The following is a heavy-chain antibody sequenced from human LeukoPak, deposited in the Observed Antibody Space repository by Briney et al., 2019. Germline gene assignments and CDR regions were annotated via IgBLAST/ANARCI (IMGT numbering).Heavy chain of an antibody. Sequence: SETLSLTCTVSGGSVSSYYWSWIRQPAGKGLEWIGRIYTTGNTNYNPSLKSRLTMSVDTSKNHFSLNLTSVTPADTAVYYCAREATTVTRGLDYWGQGTLVTVSS. CDR3: AREATTVTRGLDY. D-gene: IGHD4-17*01. V-gene: IGHV4-4*07. CDR1: GGSVSSYY. CDR2: IYTTGNT. J-gene: IGHJ4*02.